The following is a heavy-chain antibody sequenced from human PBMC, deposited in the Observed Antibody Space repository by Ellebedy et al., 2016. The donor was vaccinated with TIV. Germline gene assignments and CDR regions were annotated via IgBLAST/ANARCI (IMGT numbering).Heavy chain of an antibody. D-gene: IGHD3-22*01. Sequence: AASVKVSCKASGYTFTSYGISWVRQATGQGLEWMGWMNPNSGNTGYAQKFQGRVTMTRNTSISTAYMELSSLRSEDTAVYYCARTHYYDSSGYYGWGQGTLVTVSS. J-gene: IGHJ4*02. CDR1: GYTFTSYG. CDR2: MNPNSGNT. CDR3: ARTHYYDSSGYYG. V-gene: IGHV1-8*02.